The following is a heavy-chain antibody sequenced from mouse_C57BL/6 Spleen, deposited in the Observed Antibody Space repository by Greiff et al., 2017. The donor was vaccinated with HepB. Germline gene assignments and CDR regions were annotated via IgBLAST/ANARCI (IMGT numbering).Heavy chain of an antibody. CDR1: EYEFPSHD. V-gene: IGHV5-2*01. CDR3: ARSSTRVTTGYAMDY. D-gene: IGHD2-2*01. CDR2: INSDGGST. J-gene: IGHJ4*01. Sequence: EVQVVESGGGLVQPGESLKLSCESNEYEFPSHDMSWVRKTPEKRLELVAAINSDGGSTYYPDTMERRFIISRDNTKKTLYLQMSSLRSEDTALYYCARSSTRVTTGYAMDYWGQGTSVTVSS.